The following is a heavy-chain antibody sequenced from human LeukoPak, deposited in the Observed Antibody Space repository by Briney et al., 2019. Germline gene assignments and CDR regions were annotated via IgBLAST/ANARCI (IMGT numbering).Heavy chain of an antibody. CDR2: IYPYDSET. Sequence: GESLKISCKGSGYSFTSYWIGWVRQMPGKGLECMGVIYPYDSETRYSPSFQGQVTISADKSINTAYLQWRSLKASDTAIYYCARIAVAATPSYFDYWGQGALVTVSS. CDR1: GYSFTSYW. CDR3: ARIAVAATPSYFDY. V-gene: IGHV5-51*01. J-gene: IGHJ4*02. D-gene: IGHD2-15*01.